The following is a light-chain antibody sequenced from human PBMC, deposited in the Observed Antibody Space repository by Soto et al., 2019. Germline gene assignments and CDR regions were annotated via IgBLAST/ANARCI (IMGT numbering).Light chain of an antibody. CDR2: EGS. Sequence: QSALTQPASVSGSPGQSITISCTGTSSDVGSYNLVSWYQQHPGKAPKLMIYEGSKRPSGVSNRFSGSKSGNTASLTISGLQAEDEADYYCCSYAGSRTSRVFGTGTKLTVL. J-gene: IGLJ1*01. CDR1: SSDVGSYNL. V-gene: IGLV2-23*01. CDR3: CSYAGSRTSRV.